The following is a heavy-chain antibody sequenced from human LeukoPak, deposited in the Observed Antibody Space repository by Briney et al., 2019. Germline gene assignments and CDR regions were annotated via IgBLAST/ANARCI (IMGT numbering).Heavy chain of an antibody. CDR2: IYPGDSDT. D-gene: IGHD3-3*01. CDR1: GYSFTSYW. V-gene: IGHV5-51*01. CDR3: ATPTPNIDYDFWSGPRMVSDAFDI. J-gene: IGHJ3*02. Sequence: GESLKISCKGSGYSFTSYWIGWVRQMPGKGLEWMGIIYPGDSDTRYSPSFQGQVTISADKSISTAYLQWSSLKASDTAMYYCATPTPNIDYDFWSGPRMVSDAFDIWGQGTMVTVSS.